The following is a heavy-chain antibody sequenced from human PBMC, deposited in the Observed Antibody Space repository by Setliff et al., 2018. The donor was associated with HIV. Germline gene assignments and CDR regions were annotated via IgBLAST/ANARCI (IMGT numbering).Heavy chain of an antibody. J-gene: IGHJ3*02. CDR2: INSASGGT. CDR3: ARDYLHVFDI. Sequence: ASVKVSCKASGYTFTDYYIHWVRQAPGQGLEWMGWINSASGGTNYAQNFEGRVTVTRDTSINTAYVELNSLKSDDTAVYYCARDYLHVFDIWGQGTMVTVSS. CDR1: GYTFTDYY. V-gene: IGHV1-2*02.